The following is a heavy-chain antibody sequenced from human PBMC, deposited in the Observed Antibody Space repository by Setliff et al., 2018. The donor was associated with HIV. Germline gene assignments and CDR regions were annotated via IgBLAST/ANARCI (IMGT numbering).Heavy chain of an antibody. CDR1: GFTFSRYT. D-gene: IGHD3-22*01. Sequence: GESLKISCTASGFTFSRYTMNWVRQAPGMGPEWVSSISFGGSDTHYTDSVKGRFSISRDNAKNSLYLQMNSLRVEDTAVYYCAREDSSGYSFNVWGQGTMVTV. V-gene: IGHV3-21*01. CDR2: ISFGGSDT. J-gene: IGHJ3*01. CDR3: AREDSSGYSFNV.